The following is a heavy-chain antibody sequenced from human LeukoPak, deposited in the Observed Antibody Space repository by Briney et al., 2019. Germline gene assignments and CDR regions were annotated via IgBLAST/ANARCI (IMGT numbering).Heavy chain of an antibody. CDR1: GFTLSGYW. V-gene: IGHV3-74*01. CDR3: ARDLKGGSYRNFDY. D-gene: IGHD2-15*01. Sequence: GGSLRLSCVASGFTLSGYWMHWVRQAPGRGPVWVSRINSDGSSTTYADSVKGRFTVSRGNAKNMLYLQMNSLRADDTAVYYCARDLKGGSYRNFDYWGRGTLVTVSS. CDR2: INSDGSST. J-gene: IGHJ4*02.